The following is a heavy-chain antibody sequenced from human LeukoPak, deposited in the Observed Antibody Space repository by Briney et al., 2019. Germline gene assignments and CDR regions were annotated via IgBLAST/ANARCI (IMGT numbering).Heavy chain of an antibody. D-gene: IGHD5-18*01. Sequence: GGSLRLSCAASGIIFSNYWMRWVRQAPGKGLVWVSRINRDGSSTSYADSVKGRFTISRDNAKNSLYLQMNSLRAEDTVVYYCAGGGGYSYGSLDYWGQGTLVPVSS. CDR2: INRDGSST. CDR1: GIIFSNYW. CDR3: AGGGGYSYGSLDY. J-gene: IGHJ4*02. V-gene: IGHV3-74*01.